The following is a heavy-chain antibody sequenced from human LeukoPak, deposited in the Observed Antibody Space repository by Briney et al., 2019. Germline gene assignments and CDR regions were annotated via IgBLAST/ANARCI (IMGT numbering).Heavy chain of an antibody. D-gene: IGHD1-26*01. CDR2: IYYSGST. Sequence: SETLSLTCIVSGGSISSYYWSWIRQPPGKGLEWIGYIYYSGSTNYNPSLKSRVTISVDTSKNQFSLKLSSVTAADTAVYYCARDKVGATTFYYYYYMDVWGKGTTVTVSS. CDR3: ARDKVGATTFYYYYYMDV. J-gene: IGHJ6*03. V-gene: IGHV4-59*01. CDR1: GGSISSYY.